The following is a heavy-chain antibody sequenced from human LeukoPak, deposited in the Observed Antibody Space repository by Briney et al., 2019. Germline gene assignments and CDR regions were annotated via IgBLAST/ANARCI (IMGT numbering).Heavy chain of an antibody. J-gene: IGHJ4*02. CDR3: ARGSYLFDY. Sequence: GGSLRLSCAASGFTFSSYGMHWVRRAPGKGLEWVAVIWYDGSNKYYADSVKGRFTISRDNSKNTLYLQMNSLRAEDTAVYYCARGSYLFDYWGQGTLVTVSS. CDR1: GFTFSSYG. V-gene: IGHV3-33*08. CDR2: IWYDGSNK. D-gene: IGHD2-8*01.